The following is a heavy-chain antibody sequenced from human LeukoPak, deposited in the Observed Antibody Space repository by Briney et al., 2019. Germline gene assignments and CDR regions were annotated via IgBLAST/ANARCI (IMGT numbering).Heavy chain of an antibody. J-gene: IGHJ4*02. V-gene: IGHV4-59*01. CDR3: ARAVGVGGTADY. Sequence: SETLSLTCTVSGGSISSYYWTWIRQPPGKGLEWIGYIYHSGSTNYNPSLKSRVTMSVDTSKNQFSLKLSSVTAADTAVYYCARAVGVGGTADYWGQGTLVTVSS. CDR1: GGSISSYY. CDR2: IYHSGST. D-gene: IGHD2-15*01.